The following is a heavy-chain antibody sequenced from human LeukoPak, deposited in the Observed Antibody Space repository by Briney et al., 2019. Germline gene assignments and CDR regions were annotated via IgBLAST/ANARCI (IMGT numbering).Heavy chain of an antibody. CDR2: INHSGST. J-gene: IGHJ4*02. V-gene: IGHV4-34*01. CDR1: GGSFSGYY. D-gene: IGHD3-9*01. CDR3: AGSRLVIPDY. Sequence: SETLSLTCAVYGGSFSGYYWSWIRQPPGKGLEWIGEINHSGSTNYNPSLKSRVTISVDTSKNQFSLKLSSVTAADTAVYYCAGSRLVIPDYWGQGTLVTVSS.